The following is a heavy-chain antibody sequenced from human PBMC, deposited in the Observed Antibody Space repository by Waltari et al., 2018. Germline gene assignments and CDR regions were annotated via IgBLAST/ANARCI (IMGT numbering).Heavy chain of an antibody. CDR1: GDSVTSPNW. J-gene: IGHJ4*02. CDR2: VLSTGKT. D-gene: IGHD2-15*01. CDR3: ARDRGRGLYLDV. Sequence: QLPLQESGPGLVMPSGTLSPSRAVPGDSVTSPNWGSWVPQSPRRGLEWIGQVLSTGKTNYSPSFASRVTMSLDASNNHFSLKLTSATAADTAVYYCARDRGRGLYLDVWGPGTLVTVSP. V-gene: IGHV4-4*02.